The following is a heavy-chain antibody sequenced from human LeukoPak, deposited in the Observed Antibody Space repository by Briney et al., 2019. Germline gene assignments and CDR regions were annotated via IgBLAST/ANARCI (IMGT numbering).Heavy chain of an antibody. Sequence: PGGSLRLSCAASGFTFSSYSMNWVRQAPGKGLEWVSSISSSSSYIYYADSVKGRFTISRDSAKNSLYLQMNSLRAEDTAVYYCARDSSWELYYWGQGTLVTVSS. J-gene: IGHJ4*02. CDR3: ARDSSWELYY. D-gene: IGHD1-26*01. V-gene: IGHV3-21*01. CDR2: ISSSSSYI. CDR1: GFTFSSYS.